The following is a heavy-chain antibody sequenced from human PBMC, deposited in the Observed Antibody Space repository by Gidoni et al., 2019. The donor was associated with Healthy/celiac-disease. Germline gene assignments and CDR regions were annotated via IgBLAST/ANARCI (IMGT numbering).Heavy chain of an antibody. CDR1: GFTFSSYA. CDR3: AKGGGAGNYYYMDV. Sequence: EVQLLESGGGLVQPGGSLRLSCAASGFTFSSYAMSWVRPAPGKGLEWVSAISGSGGSTYYADSVKGRFTISRDNSKNTLYLQMNSLRAEDTAVYYCAKGGGAGNYYYMDVWGKGTTVTVSS. V-gene: IGHV3-23*01. CDR2: ISGSGGST. D-gene: IGHD3-10*01. J-gene: IGHJ6*03.